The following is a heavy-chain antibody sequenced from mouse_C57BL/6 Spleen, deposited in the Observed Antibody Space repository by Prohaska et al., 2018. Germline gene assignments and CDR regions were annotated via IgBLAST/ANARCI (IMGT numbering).Heavy chain of an antibody. CDR3: TAPAGSSDY. CDR2: IRLKSDNYAT. V-gene: IGHV6-3*01. D-gene: IGHD1-3*01. Sequence: EVKLEESGGGLVQPGGSMKLSCVASGFTFSNYWMNWVRQSPEKGLEWVAQIRLKSDNYATHYAESVKGRFTISRDDSKSSVYLQMNNLRAEDTGIYDCTAPAGSSDYWGQGTTLTVSS. J-gene: IGHJ2*01. CDR1: GFTFSNYW.